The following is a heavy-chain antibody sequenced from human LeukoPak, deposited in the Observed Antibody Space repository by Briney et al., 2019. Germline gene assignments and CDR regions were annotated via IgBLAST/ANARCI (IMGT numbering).Heavy chain of an antibody. J-gene: IGHJ4*02. V-gene: IGHV1-2*02. CDR1: GYTFTGYY. Sequence: ASVKVSCKASGYTFTGYYMHWVRQAPGEGLEWMEWINPNSGGTNYAQKFQGRVTMTRDTSISTAYMELSRLRSDDTAVYYCARARVYYYDSSGYRLFDYWGQGTLVTVSS. CDR3: ARARVYYYDSSGYRLFDY. CDR2: INPNSGGT. D-gene: IGHD3-22*01.